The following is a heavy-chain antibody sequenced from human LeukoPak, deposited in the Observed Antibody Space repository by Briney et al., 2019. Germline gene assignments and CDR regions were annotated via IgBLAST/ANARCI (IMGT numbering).Heavy chain of an antibody. CDR2: IWYDGSNK. V-gene: IGHV3-33*01. D-gene: IGHD1-26*01. Sequence: GGSLRLSCAASGFTFSSYGMHWVRQAPGKGLEWVAVIWYDGSNKYYADSVKGRFTISRDNSKNTLYLQMNSLRAEDTAVYYCATIVGATSAFDIWGQGTMVTVSS. J-gene: IGHJ3*02. CDR1: GFTFSSYG. CDR3: ATIVGATSAFDI.